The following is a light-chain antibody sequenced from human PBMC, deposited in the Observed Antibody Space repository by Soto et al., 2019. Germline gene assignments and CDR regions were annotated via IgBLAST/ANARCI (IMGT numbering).Light chain of an antibody. Sequence: QSALTQPASVSGSPGQSIAISCTGTSSDVGGYNYVSWYQQHPGRAPKLMIYDVSARPSGVSTRFSGSKSGNTASLTISGLQAEDEADYYCASYTSISTLVVFGGGTKLTV. J-gene: IGLJ2*01. CDR3: ASYTSISTLVV. CDR1: SSDVGGYNY. V-gene: IGLV2-14*01. CDR2: DVS.